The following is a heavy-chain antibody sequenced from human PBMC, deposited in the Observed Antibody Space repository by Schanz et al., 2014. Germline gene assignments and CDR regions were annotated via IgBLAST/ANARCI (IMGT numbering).Heavy chain of an antibody. CDR2: ISGSGGNT. J-gene: IGHJ4*02. D-gene: IGHD6-19*01. CDR3: AASSGWHPSTDY. Sequence: EVQLLESGGGLVQPGGSLRLSCAASGFTFTNYAMSWVRQAPGKGLEWVSIISGSGGNTYYADAVRGRFTISRDNSKTTVYLQMNSLRAEDTAVYYCAASSGWHPSTDYWGQGTLXTVSS. V-gene: IGHV3-23*01. CDR1: GFTFTNYA.